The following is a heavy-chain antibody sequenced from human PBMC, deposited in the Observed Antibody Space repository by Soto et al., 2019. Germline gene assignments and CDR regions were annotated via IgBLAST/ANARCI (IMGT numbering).Heavy chain of an antibody. CDR3: ARDSLSGGDYGYWYYYYGMDV. Sequence: GGSLRLSCAASGFTFSNYWMTWVRQAPGKGLEWVANIKQDGSEKYYVDSVKGRFTISRDNAKNSLYLQMNSLRAEDTAVYYCARDSLSGGDYGYWYYYYGMDVWGQGTTVTVSS. D-gene: IGHD4-17*01. V-gene: IGHV3-7*01. CDR1: GFTFSNYW. CDR2: IKQDGSEK. J-gene: IGHJ6*02.